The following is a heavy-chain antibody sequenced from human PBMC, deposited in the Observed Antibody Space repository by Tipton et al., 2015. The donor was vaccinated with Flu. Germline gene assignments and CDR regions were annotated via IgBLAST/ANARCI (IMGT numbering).Heavy chain of an antibody. Sequence: SGFTFSAYEMNWVRQAPGKGLEWISDISKSGGTTHYADSVRGRFTIARDNAKNSLYLQMSSLRVEDTAVYYCVRVTYFYDCHGAGEVLHIWGQGTMVTVSS. D-gene: IGHD3-22*01. CDR3: VRVTYFYDCHGAGEVLHI. CDR2: ISKSGGTT. V-gene: IGHV3-48*03. CDR1: GFTFSAYE. J-gene: IGHJ3*02.